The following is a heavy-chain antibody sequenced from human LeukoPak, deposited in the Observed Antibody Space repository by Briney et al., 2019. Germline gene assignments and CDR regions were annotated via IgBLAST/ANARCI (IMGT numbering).Heavy chain of an antibody. CDR2: IIPIFGTA. V-gene: IGHV1-69*13. D-gene: IGHD2-8*01. CDR3: ARARALLYLT. Sequence: GASVTVSCTASGGTFSSYAISWVRQAPGQGLEWMGGIIPIFGTANYAQKFQGRVTITADESTSTAYMELSSLRSEGTAVYYCARARALLYLTWGQGTLVTVSS. J-gene: IGHJ4*02. CDR1: GGTFSSYA.